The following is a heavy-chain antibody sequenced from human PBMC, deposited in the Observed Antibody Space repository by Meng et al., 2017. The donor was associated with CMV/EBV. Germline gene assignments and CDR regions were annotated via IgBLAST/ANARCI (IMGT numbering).Heavy chain of an antibody. Sequence: HVPPVECGAEGKKPGASLEVSCKASGYTLTSYGISWVRQAPGQGLEWMGWISAYNDATNYARKFQGRVSMTRDTSISTAHMELSRLMSDDTAVYYCVRSSGWSLFDYWGQGTLVTVSS. CDR1: GYTLTSYG. CDR2: ISAYNDAT. D-gene: IGHD6-19*01. CDR3: VRSSGWSLFDY. J-gene: IGHJ4*02. V-gene: IGHV1-18*01.